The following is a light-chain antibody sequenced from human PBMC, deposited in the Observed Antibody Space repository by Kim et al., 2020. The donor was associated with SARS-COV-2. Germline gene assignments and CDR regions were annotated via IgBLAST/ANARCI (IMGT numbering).Light chain of an antibody. CDR2: EVI. Sequence: QSALTQPASVSGSPGQSITISCTGTSSDVGSYNLVSWYQHHPGKAPKLMIYEVIKRPSGVSNRFSGSKSGNTASLTISGLQAEDEADYYCCSYAGSSTYVVFGGGTQLTVL. V-gene: IGLV2-23*02. J-gene: IGLJ2*01. CDR3: CSYAGSSTYVV. CDR1: SSDVGSYNL.